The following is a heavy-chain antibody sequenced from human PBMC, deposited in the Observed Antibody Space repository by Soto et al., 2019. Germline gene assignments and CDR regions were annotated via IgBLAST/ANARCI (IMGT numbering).Heavy chain of an antibody. Sequence: QLQLQESGPGLVKPSETLSLTCTVSGASISSSTFYWGWIHQPPGKGLEWIGTVYYSGSAYHYPSNKSRLTTSGDTSKNKFSMKLSSVTATDTALYYCVRHAPYRGGWANRNDYWGQGALVTVSS. CDR1: GASISSSTFY. J-gene: IGHJ4*02. CDR2: VYYSGSA. D-gene: IGHD6-19*01. V-gene: IGHV4-39*01. CDR3: VRHAPYRGGWANRNDY.